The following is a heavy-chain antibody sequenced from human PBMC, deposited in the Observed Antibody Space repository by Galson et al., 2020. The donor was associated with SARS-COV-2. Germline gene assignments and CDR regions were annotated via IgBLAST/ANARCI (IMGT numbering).Heavy chain of an antibody. CDR1: GFSVSRNY. Sequence: GESLMISCEASGFSVSRNYMRWVRQAPGRGLEWISLIYTSDTTSYADSVKGRFIISRDHSKNTLSLHMQSLRPEDTAMYYCATDPFGVAEDSFDIWGKGTLVTVS. V-gene: IGHV3-66*03. CDR2: IYTSDTT. D-gene: IGHD3-3*01. J-gene: IGHJ3*02. CDR3: ATDPFGVAEDSFDI.